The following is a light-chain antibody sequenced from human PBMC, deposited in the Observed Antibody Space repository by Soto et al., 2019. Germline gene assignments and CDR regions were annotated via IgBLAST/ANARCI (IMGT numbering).Light chain of an antibody. CDR3: HQVNVYPSN. V-gene: IGKV1-9*01. CDR1: QGISSY. Sequence: IQLTQSPSSLSASVGDRVTITCRASQGISSYLGWYQQKPGKAPNLLIYDASTLHSGVPSRFSGGGSGTDFTLTICSLQPEDFATYYCHQVNVYPSNFGRGTEVYIK. CDR2: DAS. J-gene: IGKJ4*01.